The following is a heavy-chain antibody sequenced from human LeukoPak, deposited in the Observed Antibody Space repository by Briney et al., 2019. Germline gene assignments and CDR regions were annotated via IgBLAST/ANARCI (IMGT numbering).Heavy chain of an antibody. CDR3: ARAVYYSNYLGY. J-gene: IGHJ4*01. V-gene: IGHV3-74*01. Sequence: GGSLRLSCAASGXTFSSYWMYWVRQAPGKGLVWVSRINSDGSSTNYADSVKGRFTISRDNAKNTLYLQMNSLRAEDTAMYYCARAVYYSNYLGYWGQGTLVTVSS. CDR1: GXTFSSYW. D-gene: IGHD3-10*01. CDR2: INSDGSST.